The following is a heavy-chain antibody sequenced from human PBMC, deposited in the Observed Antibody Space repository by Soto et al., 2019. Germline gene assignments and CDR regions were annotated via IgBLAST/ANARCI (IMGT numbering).Heavy chain of an antibody. Sequence: ASVKVSCKASGYTFTSYYMHWVRQAPGQGLEWMGIINPSGGSTSYAQKFQGRVTMTRDTSTSTVYMELSRLRSEDTAVYYCARDRPPYRSSSHTRQNWFDPWGQGTLVTVYS. D-gene: IGHD6-6*01. J-gene: IGHJ5*02. CDR3: ARDRPPYRSSSHTRQNWFDP. CDR1: GYTFTSYY. CDR2: INPSGGST. V-gene: IGHV1-46*01.